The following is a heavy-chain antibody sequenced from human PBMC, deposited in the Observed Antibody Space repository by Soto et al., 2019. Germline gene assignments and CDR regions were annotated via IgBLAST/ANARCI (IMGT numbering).Heavy chain of an antibody. CDR2: ISYDGSEK. CDR1: GFTFSSFA. D-gene: IGHD3-16*02. Sequence: ESGGGVVQPGRSLTLSCAASGFTFSSFAMHWVRQAPGKGLEWVAVISYDGSEKSYADSVKGRFTISRDNSKNTLNLQMNSLRVDDTAVYYCAKALGELSPESYDYWGQGTLITVSS. CDR3: AKALGELSPESYDY. V-gene: IGHV3-30*18. J-gene: IGHJ4*02.